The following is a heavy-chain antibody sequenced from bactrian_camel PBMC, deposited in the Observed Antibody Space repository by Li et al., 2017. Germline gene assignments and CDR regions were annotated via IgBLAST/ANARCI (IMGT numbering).Heavy chain of an antibody. CDR2: IGRDGVA. CDR1: GGTFSTMT. V-gene: IGHV3S53*01. CDR3: ATDLARAPNY. J-gene: IGHJ4*01. Sequence: HVQLVESGGGSVQAGESLRLSCVVSGGTFSTMTLAWFRQTPGKEREGVASIGRDGVADYANSAKGRFAISRDNFKNTVYLQMNSLRSDDTALYYCATDLARAPNYWGQGTQVTVS.